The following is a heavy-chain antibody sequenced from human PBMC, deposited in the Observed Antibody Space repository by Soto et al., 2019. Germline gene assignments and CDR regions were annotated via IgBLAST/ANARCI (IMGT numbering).Heavy chain of an antibody. CDR3: AKETISTSCCNWFDP. D-gene: IGHD2-2*01. Sequence: SETLSLTCLVSGQYIKSNFWWAWLRQSPGKDLEWIGEIYHSGSAIYTPSLKNRVTLSLDESKNTLYLQMNSLRAEDTAVYYCAKETISTSCCNWFDPWGQGTLVTVSS. CDR1: GQYIKSNFW. V-gene: IGHV4-4*02. CDR2: IYHSGSA. J-gene: IGHJ5*02.